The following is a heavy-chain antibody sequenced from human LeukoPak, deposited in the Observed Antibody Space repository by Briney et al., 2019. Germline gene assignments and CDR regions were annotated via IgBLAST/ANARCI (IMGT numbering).Heavy chain of an antibody. CDR3: ARGFYWYSSGFWYYYYYMDV. V-gene: IGHV4-34*01. Sequence: SETLSLTCAVYGGSFSGYYWSWIRQPPGKGLEWIGEINHSGSTNYNPSIKSRVTISVDTSKNQFSLKLSSVTAADTAVYYCARGFYWYSSGFWYYYYYMDVWGKGTTVTVSS. D-gene: IGHD6-19*01. J-gene: IGHJ6*03. CDR2: INHSGST. CDR1: GGSFSGYY.